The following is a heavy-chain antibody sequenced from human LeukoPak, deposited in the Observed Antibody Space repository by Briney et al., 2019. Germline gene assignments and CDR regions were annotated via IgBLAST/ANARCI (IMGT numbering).Heavy chain of an antibody. Sequence: GGSLRLSCAAAGFTFSSYAMTWVRQAPGKGLEWVSGISGGGASTYYADSVKGRFTISRDNSKNTLYLQMNSLRAEDTAVYYCAKVRGSCSGGSCFSDYWGQGTLVTVSS. D-gene: IGHD2-15*01. V-gene: IGHV3-23*01. CDR1: GFTFSSYA. J-gene: IGHJ4*02. CDR3: AKVRGSCSGGSCFSDY. CDR2: ISGGGAST.